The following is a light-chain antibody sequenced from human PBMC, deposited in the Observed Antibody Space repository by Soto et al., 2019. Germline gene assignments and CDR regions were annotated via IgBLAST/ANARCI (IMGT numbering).Light chain of an antibody. V-gene: IGKV3-15*01. Sequence: EIVMTQSPATLSVSPGERATLSCRASQSVSSNLAWYQQKPGAAPRLLIYGASTSATGIPARFSGSGSGAEFTRIISSLQSEDFSVYYCQQYNNRSPITFGLGTRLEIK. CDR1: QSVSSN. J-gene: IGKJ5*01. CDR3: QQYNNRSPIT. CDR2: GAS.